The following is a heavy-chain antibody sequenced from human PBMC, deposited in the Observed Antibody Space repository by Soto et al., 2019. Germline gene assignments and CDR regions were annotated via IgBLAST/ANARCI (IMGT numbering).Heavy chain of an antibody. J-gene: IGHJ4*02. CDR3: AKDKRGAMAIPYYFDY. CDR1: GFTFSSYG. CDR2: ISYDGSNK. V-gene: IGHV3-30*18. Sequence: GGSLRLSCAASGFTFSSYGMHWVRQAPGKGLEWVAVISYDGSNKYYADSVKGRFTISRDNSKNTLYLQMNSLRAEDTAVYYCAKDKRGAMAIPYYFDYWGQGTLVTVSS. D-gene: IGHD3-16*01.